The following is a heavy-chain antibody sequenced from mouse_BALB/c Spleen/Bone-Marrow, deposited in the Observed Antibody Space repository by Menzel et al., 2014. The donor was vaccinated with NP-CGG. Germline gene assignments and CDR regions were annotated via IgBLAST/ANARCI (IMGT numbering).Heavy chain of an antibody. J-gene: IGHJ4*01. V-gene: IGHV2-6-7*01. CDR3: ARDSFLITRALDY. CDR2: IWGDGST. Sequence: VQGVESGPGLVAPSQSLSITCTVSGFSLTGYGVSWVRQSPGKGLEWLGMIWGDGSTDYNSALKSRLSISKDNSKSXVFLKMNSLQTDDTARYYCARDSFLITRALDYWGQGTSVTVSS. D-gene: IGHD2-4*01. CDR1: GFSLTGYG.